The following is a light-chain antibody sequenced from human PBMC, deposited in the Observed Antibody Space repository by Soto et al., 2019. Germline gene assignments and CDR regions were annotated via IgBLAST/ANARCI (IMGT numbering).Light chain of an antibody. V-gene: IGLV2-14*01. Sequence: QSALTQPASVSGSPGQSITISCTGTSSDVGGYNYVSWYQQHPGKAPKLMIYDVSNRPSGVSNRFAGYKSGNTASLTISGLQAVDYADYYCSSYTSSSTPVVFGVGTKVTVL. CDR3: SSYTSSSTPVV. CDR1: SSDVGGYNY. CDR2: DVS. J-gene: IGLJ2*01.